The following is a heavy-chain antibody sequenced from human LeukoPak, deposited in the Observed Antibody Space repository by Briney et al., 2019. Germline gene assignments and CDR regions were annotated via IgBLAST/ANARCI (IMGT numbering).Heavy chain of an antibody. CDR1: GYTFTSYD. V-gene: IGHV1-8*01. CDR2: MNPNSGNT. D-gene: IGHD2-2*01. Sequence: ASVKVSCKASGYTFTSYDINWVRQATGQGLERMGWMNPNSGNTGYAQKFQGRVTMTRNTSISTAYMELSSLRSEDTAVYYCARELGYCSSTSCSNWFDPWGQGTLVTVSS. J-gene: IGHJ5*02. CDR3: ARELGYCSSTSCSNWFDP.